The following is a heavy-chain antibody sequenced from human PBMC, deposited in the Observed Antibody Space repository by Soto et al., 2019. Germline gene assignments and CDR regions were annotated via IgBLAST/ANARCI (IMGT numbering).Heavy chain of an antibody. Sequence: PGGSLRLSCAASGFTFSSYAMSWVRQAPGKGLEWVSAISGSGGSTYYADSVKGRFTISRDNSKNTLYLQMNSLRAEDTAVYYCAKDPAGGIFGTNPKWFDPWGQGTLVTVS. J-gene: IGHJ5*02. D-gene: IGHD3-3*01. CDR2: ISGSGGST. CDR1: GFTFSSYA. V-gene: IGHV3-23*01. CDR3: AKDPAGGIFGTNPKWFDP.